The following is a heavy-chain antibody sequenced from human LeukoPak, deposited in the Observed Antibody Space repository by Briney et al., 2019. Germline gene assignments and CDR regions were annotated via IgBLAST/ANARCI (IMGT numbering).Heavy chain of an antibody. J-gene: IGHJ3*02. D-gene: IGHD3-22*01. CDR2: ISGSGGST. CDR3: AKDLSTYYYDSSGYPDAFDI. Sequence: GGSLRLSCAASGFTFSSYAMSWVRQAPGKGLEWVSAISGSGGSTYYADSVKGRFTISRDNSKNTLYLQMNSLRAEDTAVYYCAKDLSTYYYDSSGYPDAFDIWGQGTMATVSS. V-gene: IGHV3-23*01. CDR1: GFTFSSYA.